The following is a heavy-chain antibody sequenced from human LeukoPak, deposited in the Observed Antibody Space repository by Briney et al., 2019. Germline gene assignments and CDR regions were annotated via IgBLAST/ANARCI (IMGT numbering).Heavy chain of an antibody. CDR2: IYYSGST. D-gene: IGHD1-26*01. J-gene: IGHJ3*02. Sequence: SETLSLTCTVSGGSIGSYYWSWIRQPPGKGLEWIGYIYYSGSTNYNPSLKSRVTISVDTSKNQFSLKLSSVTAADTAVYCCARLVGSSDGFDIWGQGTMVTVSS. CDR1: GGSIGSYY. CDR3: ARLVGSSDGFDI. V-gene: IGHV4-59*08.